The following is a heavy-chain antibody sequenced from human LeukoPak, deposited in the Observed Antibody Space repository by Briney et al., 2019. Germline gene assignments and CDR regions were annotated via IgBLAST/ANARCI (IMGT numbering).Heavy chain of an antibody. CDR2: INPSGGSA. CDR1: GYTFTSYY. J-gene: IGHJ4*02. CDR3: AREDYFASGGTSY. V-gene: IGHV1-46*01. D-gene: IGHD3-10*01. Sequence: GASVKVSCKASGYTFTSYYLHWVRQAPGQGLEWMGIINPSGGSATYAQKFQGRVTMTRDTSTSTVYMELSGLSSEDTAVYYCAREDYFASGGTSYWGQGSLVTVSS.